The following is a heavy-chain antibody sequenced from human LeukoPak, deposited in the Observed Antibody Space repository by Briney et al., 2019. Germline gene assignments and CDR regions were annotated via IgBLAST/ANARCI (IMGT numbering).Heavy chain of an antibody. CDR2: ISSSSSYI. Sequence: GGSLRLSCAASGFTFSSYSMNWVRQAPGKGLEWVSSISSSSSYIYYADSVKGRLTISRDNAKNSLYLQMNSLRAEDTAVYYCARDKVGCSSTSCQAYYFDYWGQGTLVTVSS. D-gene: IGHD2-2*01. V-gene: IGHV3-21*01. CDR1: GFTFSSYS. J-gene: IGHJ4*02. CDR3: ARDKVGCSSTSCQAYYFDY.